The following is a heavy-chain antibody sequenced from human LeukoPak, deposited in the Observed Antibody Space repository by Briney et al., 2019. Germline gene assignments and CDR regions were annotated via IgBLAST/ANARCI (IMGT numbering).Heavy chain of an antibody. D-gene: IGHD1-26*01. V-gene: IGHV4-4*02. J-gene: IGHJ4*02. CDR3: ARGGGSYYLD. CDR1: GGSVSSTNW. Sequence: PSETLSLTCGVSGGSVSSTNWWTWIRQPPGKGLEWIGEVHLDGRTNFNPSLKSRLTMSVDLSENHVSLKLTSVTAADTAVYYCARGGGSYYLDWGQGTLVTVSS. CDR2: VHLDGRT.